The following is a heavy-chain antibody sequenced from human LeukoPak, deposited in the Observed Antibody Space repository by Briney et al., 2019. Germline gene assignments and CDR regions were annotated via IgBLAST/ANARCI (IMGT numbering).Heavy chain of an antibody. CDR2: IYYSGST. D-gene: IGHD3-16*02. CDR1: GGSISSSSYY. V-gene: IGHV4-39*01. Sequence: SETLSLTCTVSGGSISSSSYYWGWIRQPPGKGLEWIGSIYYSGSTYYNPSLKSRVTISVDTSKNQFFLKLSSVTAADTAVYYCASLSKDYVWGSYRNLHFDYWGQGTLVTVSS. CDR3: ASLSKDYVWGSYRNLHFDY. J-gene: IGHJ4*02.